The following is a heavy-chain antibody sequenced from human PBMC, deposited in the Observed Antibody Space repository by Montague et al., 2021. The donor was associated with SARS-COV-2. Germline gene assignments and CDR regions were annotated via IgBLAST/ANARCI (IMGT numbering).Heavy chain of an antibody. V-gene: IGHV4-59*08. D-gene: IGHD5-18*01. CDR1: GGSISSHY. CDR2: IYYSGST. CDR3: ARLGRGYSYAQSAFDI. J-gene: IGHJ3*02. Sequence: SETLSLTCTVSGGSISSHYWSWIRQPPGKGLEWIGYIYYSGSTNYNPSLKSRVTISVDTSKNQFSLKLSSVTAADTAVYYCARLGRGYSYAQSAFDIWGHGTMVTVSS.